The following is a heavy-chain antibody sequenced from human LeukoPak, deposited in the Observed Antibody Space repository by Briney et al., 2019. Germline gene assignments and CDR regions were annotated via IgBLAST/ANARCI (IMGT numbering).Heavy chain of an antibody. J-gene: IGHJ2*01. D-gene: IGHD3-22*01. CDR2: ISGSST. V-gene: IGHV3-23*05. CDR1: GFTFNNYA. CDR3: AKTPHYYDSSGYSFTYFDL. Sequence: PGGSLRLSCAASGFTFNNYAVSWVRQAPTKGLEWVSTISGSSTYYADSVKGRFTISRDNSKNTLYLQMNSLRAEDTAVYYCAKTPHYYDSSGYSFTYFDLWGRGTLVTVSS.